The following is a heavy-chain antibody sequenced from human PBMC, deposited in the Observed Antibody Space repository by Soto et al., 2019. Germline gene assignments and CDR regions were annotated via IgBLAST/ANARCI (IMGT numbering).Heavy chain of an antibody. CDR3: ATMKRARLDS. CDR1: GIMSSGYG. V-gene: IGHV1-69*09. D-gene: IGHD6-25*01. Sequence: QEQVVQSGPAMKEPGSSVKVSCRASGIMSSGYGFSWVRQAPGQGLEWVGMINPILDSTHFAQNLQGRVSLSVDKSTDIAYLEVTSLRLEDTAIYFCATMKRARLDSWGRGTVVTVSS. CDR2: INPILDST. J-gene: IGHJ4*02.